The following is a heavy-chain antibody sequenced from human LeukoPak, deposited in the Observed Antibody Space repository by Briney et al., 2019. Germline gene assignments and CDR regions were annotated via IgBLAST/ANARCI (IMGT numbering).Heavy chain of an antibody. V-gene: IGHV3-7*01. Sequence: GGVLRPSCTTPGFSFCGSLMGWGRPLSGKGGGWLADMNPDGSAIVYVDSVKGRFTVSRNNAKNSLYLQMDGLRAEDTAVYYCARDPLNGALDIWGQGTLVTVSS. J-gene: IGHJ3*02. CDR2: MNPDGSAI. CDR1: GFSFCGSL. CDR3: ARDPLNGALDI.